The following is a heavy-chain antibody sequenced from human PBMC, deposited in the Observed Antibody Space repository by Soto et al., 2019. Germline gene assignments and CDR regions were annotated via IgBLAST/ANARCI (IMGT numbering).Heavy chain of an antibody. Sequence: QVQLVQSGAEVKKPGASVSVSCKASGYSFTSYLMHWVRQAPGQGLEWMGDVNPTDGTTRYARQFQRRLTMTRDTSTSTGYMALSSLTSADTAVYYCVTDLLGFFTGLGYWGQGALVSVSS. D-gene: IGHD3-22*01. CDR2: VNPTDGTT. J-gene: IGHJ4*02. CDR3: VTDLLGFFTGLGY. V-gene: IGHV1-46*01. CDR1: GYSFTSYL.